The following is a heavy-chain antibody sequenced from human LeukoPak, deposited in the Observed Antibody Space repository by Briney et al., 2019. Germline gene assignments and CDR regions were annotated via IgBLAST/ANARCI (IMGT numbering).Heavy chain of an antibody. V-gene: IGHV1-46*01. CDR2: INPSGGST. Sequence: ASVKVSCKASGYTFTSYYMHWVRQAPGQGLEWMGIINPSGGSTTYAQKFQGGVTMTRDTSTSTVYMELSSLRSEDTAVYYCARAYSSSWYDDYWGQGTLVTVSS. CDR3: ARAYSSSWYDDY. CDR1: GYTFTSYY. D-gene: IGHD6-13*01. J-gene: IGHJ4*02.